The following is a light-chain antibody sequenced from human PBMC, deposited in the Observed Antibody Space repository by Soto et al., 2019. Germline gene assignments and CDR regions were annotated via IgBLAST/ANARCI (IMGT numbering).Light chain of an antibody. J-gene: IGKJ1*01. CDR2: AAS. V-gene: IGKV1-39*01. CDR1: QSISSY. CDR3: YQTYSTPWT. Sequence: DIQMTQSPSSLSASVGDRVTITCLASQSISSYLHWYQQKPGKAPKLLIYAASSLQSGVPSRFSGSGSGTDFTLTISSLQPEDFATYYCYQTYSTPWTFGQGTKVQIK.